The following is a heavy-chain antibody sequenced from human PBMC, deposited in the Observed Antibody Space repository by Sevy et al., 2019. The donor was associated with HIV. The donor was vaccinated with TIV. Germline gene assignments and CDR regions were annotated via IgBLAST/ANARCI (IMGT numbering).Heavy chain of an antibody. CDR2: ISSSSNYI. CDR3: ARVVAYCSGGSCFPGYYYGMDV. CDR1: GFTFSNYN. Sequence: PGGSLRLSCAASGFTFSNYNMNWVRQAPGKGLEWLSSISSSSNYISYADSMKGRFTISRDNAKNSLYLQMNSLRAEDTAVYYCARVVAYCSGGSCFPGYYYGMDVWGQGTTVTVSS. D-gene: IGHD2-15*01. J-gene: IGHJ6*02. V-gene: IGHV3-21*01.